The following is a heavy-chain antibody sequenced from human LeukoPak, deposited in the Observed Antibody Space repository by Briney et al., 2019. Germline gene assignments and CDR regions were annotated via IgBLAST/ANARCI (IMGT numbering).Heavy chain of an antibody. Sequence: SQTLPLTHEISRDRVSKNIPAWHWTRQSPSRSLEGLVRTYSRSKWYNEYAPSVKGRITVNPDTANNQFSLRLSSVPPEDTAMYYCARVNVGNWFDPWGQGTLVTVSS. CDR1: RDRVSKNIPA. D-gene: IGHD1-26*01. CDR2: TYSRSKWYN. J-gene: IGHJ5*02. V-gene: IGHV6-1*01. CDR3: ARVNVGNWFDP.